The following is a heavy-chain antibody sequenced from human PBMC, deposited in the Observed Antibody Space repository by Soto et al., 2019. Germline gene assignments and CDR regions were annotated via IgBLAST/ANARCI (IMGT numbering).Heavy chain of an antibody. D-gene: IGHD3-9*01. Sequence: GESLKISCKGSGYSFTSYWIGWVRQMPGKGLEWMGIIYPGDSDTRYSPSFQGQVTISADKSISTAYLQWSSLKASDTAMYYCARHIRYFDWPSQIDYWGQGTLVTVSS. V-gene: IGHV5-51*01. CDR1: GYSFTSYW. J-gene: IGHJ4*02. CDR3: ARHIRYFDWPSQIDY. CDR2: IYPGDSDT.